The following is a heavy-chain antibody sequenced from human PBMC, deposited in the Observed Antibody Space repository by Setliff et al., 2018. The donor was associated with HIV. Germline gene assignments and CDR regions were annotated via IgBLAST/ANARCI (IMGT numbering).Heavy chain of an antibody. J-gene: IGHJ6*02. CDR2: IYSGGST. Sequence: PGGSLRLSCAASGFTFTSYAMTWVRQAPGKGLEWVAVIYSGGSTYYADSVKGRFTISRDNSKNTLYLQMNSLRAEDTAVYYCARELVITTVYYYYGMDVWGQGTTVTVSS. V-gene: IGHV3-66*01. CDR3: ARELVITTVYYYYGMDV. D-gene: IGHD3-22*01. CDR1: GFTFTSYA.